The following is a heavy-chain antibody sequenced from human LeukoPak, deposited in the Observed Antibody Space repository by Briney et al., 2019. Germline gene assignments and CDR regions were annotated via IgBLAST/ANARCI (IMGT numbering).Heavy chain of an antibody. V-gene: IGHV1-69*13. CDR2: IIPIFGTA. Sequence: SVKVSCKASGGTFSSYAISWVRQAPGQGLEWMGGIIPIFGTANYAQKFQGRVTITADESTSTAYMELSSLRSEDTAVYYCASRSVPGIAVAGTPLYYYYYGMDVWGQGTTVTVSS. CDR1: GGTFSSYA. CDR3: ASRSVPGIAVAGTPLYYYYYGMDV. J-gene: IGHJ6*02. D-gene: IGHD6-19*01.